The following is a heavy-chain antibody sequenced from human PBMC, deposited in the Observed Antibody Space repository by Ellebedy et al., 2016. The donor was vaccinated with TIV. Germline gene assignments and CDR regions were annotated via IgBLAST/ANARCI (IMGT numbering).Heavy chain of an antibody. CDR1: GFSFSTYA. J-gene: IGHJ4*02. V-gene: IGHV3-23*01. CDR3: AKELVSRDSLSFDY. D-gene: IGHD3-9*01. Sequence: GESLKIPCAASGFSFSTYAMAWVRQAPGKGLEWLSAIGSRSEYTIYADSVKGRFTTSRDNFKNTLWLQMYSLRAEDTAVYYCAKELVSRDSLSFDYWGLGTLVTVTS. CDR2: IGSRSEYT.